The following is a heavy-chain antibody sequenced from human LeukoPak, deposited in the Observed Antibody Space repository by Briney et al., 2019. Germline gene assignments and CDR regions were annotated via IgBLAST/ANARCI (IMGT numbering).Heavy chain of an antibody. CDR3: ARTRRDGYNPVDY. CDR2: IYYSGST. J-gene: IGHJ4*02. V-gene: IGHV4-30-4*08. CDR1: GGSISSGDYY. Sequence: PSQTLSLTCTVSGGSISSGDYYWSWIRQPPGKGLEWIGYIYYSGSTYYNPSLNSRVTISVDTSKNQFSLKLSSVTAADTAVYYCARTRRDGYNPVDYWGQGTLVTVSS. D-gene: IGHD5-24*01.